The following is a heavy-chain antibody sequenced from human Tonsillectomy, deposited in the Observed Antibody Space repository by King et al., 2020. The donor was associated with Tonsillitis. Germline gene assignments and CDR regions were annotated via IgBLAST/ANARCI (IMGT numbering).Heavy chain of an antibody. CDR3: ARGGLTISTSWFDP. CDR2: INHSGSI. D-gene: IGHD3-3*01. J-gene: IGHJ5*01. V-gene: IGHV4-34*01. CDR1: GGSFSGYY. Sequence: VQLQQWGAGLLKPSETLSLTCAVYGGSFSGYYWSWIRQFPGKGLEWIGEINHSGSIKYNPSLKSRVTLSVDTSKNQFSLKLTSVTAADTAVFYCARGGLTISTSWFDPWGQGTLVTVSS.